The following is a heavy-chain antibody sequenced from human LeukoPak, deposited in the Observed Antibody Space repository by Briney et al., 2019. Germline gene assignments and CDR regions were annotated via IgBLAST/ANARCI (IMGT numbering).Heavy chain of an antibody. J-gene: IGHJ6*03. CDR1: GFTFISYA. CDR3: ARSSITMVRGVIKSTTSWYHYYNMDV. CDR2: ISFHGTDT. D-gene: IGHD3-10*01. V-gene: IGHV3-30*04. Sequence: GGSLRLSCAASGFTFISYAIHWVRQAPGKGLEWVAVISFHGTDTFYADSVKGRFTISRDNSKNTLYLQMSSLRAEDTAVYYCARSSITMVRGVIKSTTSWYHYYNMDVWGKGTTVTVSS.